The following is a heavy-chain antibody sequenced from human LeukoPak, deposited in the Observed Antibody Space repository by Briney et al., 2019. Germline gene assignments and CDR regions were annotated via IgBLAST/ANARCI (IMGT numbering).Heavy chain of an antibody. Sequence: PGGSLRLSCSASGFTFSSYAMHWVRQAPGKGLEYVSAISSNGGSTYYADSVKGRFTISRDNSKNTLYLQMSSLRAEDMAVYYCVKSGVTAFDYWGQGTLVTVSS. CDR3: VKSGVTAFDY. V-gene: IGHV3-64D*09. D-gene: IGHD2-21*02. CDR2: ISSNGGST. CDR1: GFTFSSYA. J-gene: IGHJ4*02.